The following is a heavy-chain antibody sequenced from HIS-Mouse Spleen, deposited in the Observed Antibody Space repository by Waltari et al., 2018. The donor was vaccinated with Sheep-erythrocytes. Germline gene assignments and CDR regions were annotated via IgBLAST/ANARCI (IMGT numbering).Heavy chain of an antibody. Sequence: QVQLQESGPGLVKPSETLSLTCTVPGGSISSYYWSWIRQPPGKGLEWIGYIYYSGSTNYNPSHKSRVTISVDASKNQFSLKLSSVTAADTAVYYCARDPAPHYFDYWGQGTLVTVSS. CDR2: IYYSGST. V-gene: IGHV4-59*01. CDR1: GGSISSYY. CDR3: ARDPAPHYFDY. J-gene: IGHJ4*02.